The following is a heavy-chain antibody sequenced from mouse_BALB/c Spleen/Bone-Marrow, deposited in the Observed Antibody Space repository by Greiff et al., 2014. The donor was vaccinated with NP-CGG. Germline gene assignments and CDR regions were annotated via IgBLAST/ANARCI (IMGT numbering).Heavy chain of an antibody. CDR1: GFAFSRYD. CDR2: ITNGGDNT. CDR3: VRHKNYYAMDY. Sequence: EVQLVESGGGLVKPGGSLKLSCAAPGFAFSRYDMSWVRQTPEKRLEWVAYITNGGDNTYYPDTVKGRFTISRDNAKNTLYLQMSNLKSEDTAMYYCVRHKNYYAMDYWGQGTSVTVSS. V-gene: IGHV5-12-1*01. J-gene: IGHJ4*01.